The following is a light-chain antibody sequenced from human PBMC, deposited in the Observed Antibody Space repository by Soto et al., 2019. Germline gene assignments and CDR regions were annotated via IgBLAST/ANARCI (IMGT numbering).Light chain of an antibody. J-gene: IGKJ1*01. CDR3: QQYGSSPLT. CDR1: QSVSGDY. Sequence: EIVLTQSPGTLSLSPGERATLSCRASQSVSGDYLVWYQQKPGQAPRLLIYGASYRATGIPDRFSGSGSGTDFTLTISRLEPEDCAVYYCQQYGSSPLTFGQGTKVDLK. CDR2: GAS. V-gene: IGKV3-20*01.